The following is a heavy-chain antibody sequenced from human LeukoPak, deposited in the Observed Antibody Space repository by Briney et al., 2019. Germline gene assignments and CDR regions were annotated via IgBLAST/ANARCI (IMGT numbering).Heavy chain of an antibody. J-gene: IGHJ4*02. CDR1: GFIFSSFW. CDR2: IKPDGSLR. Sequence: GGSLRLSCTASGFIFSSFWMAWVRQAPGKGLEWVANIKPDGSLRFYGDSVKGRFTISRDNAKNSLYLQMNNLRAEDTALYYCATSYDSSGCDWGQGTLVTVSS. V-gene: IGHV3-7*01. D-gene: IGHD3-22*01. CDR3: ATSYDSSGCD.